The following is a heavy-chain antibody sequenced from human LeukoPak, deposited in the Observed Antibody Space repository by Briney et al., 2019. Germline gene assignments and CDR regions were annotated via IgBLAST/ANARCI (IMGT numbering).Heavy chain of an antibody. J-gene: IGHJ3*02. CDR2: IGQDGSEK. Sequence: GGSLRLSCAASGFTVSTHWMSWVRQAPGKGLEWVANIGQDGSEKYYVDSVKGRFTISRDIAKISLYLQMISLRAEDTAVYYCARYYDGTTYSDAFDTWGPGTMVTVSS. CDR3: ARYYDGTTYSDAFDT. V-gene: IGHV3-7*04. D-gene: IGHD3-22*01. CDR1: GFTVSTHW.